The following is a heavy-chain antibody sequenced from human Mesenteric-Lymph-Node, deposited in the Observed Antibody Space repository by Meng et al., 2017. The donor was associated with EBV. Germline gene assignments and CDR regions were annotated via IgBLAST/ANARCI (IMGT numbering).Heavy chain of an antibody. CDR1: GYSFSSYD. V-gene: IGHV1-8*01. J-gene: IGHJ5*02. CDR2: MNPNSGNT. Sequence: QGQLVQSGGEMTKPGASVKVSCKASGYSFSSYDINWVRQATGQGLEWMGWMNPNSGNTGYAQKFQGRLTMTWNTSISTAYMELSSLRSEDTAVYYCARSGGDYDRGWFDPWGQGTLVTVSS. D-gene: IGHD2-21*02. CDR3: ARSGGDYDRGWFDP.